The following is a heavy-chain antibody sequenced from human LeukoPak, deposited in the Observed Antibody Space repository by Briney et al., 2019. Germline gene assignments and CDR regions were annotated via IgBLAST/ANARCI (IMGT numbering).Heavy chain of an antibody. CDR2: ISYDGSNK. CDR1: GFTFSSYT. D-gene: IGHD6-6*01. J-gene: IGHJ3*02. Sequence: PGRSLRLSCAASGFTFSSYTMHWVRQAPGKGLEWVAVISYDGSNKYYADSVKGRFTISRDNSKNTLYLQMNSLRAEDTAVYYCAKYSGLAFDIWGQGTMVTVSS. CDR3: AKYSGLAFDI. V-gene: IGHV3-30*04.